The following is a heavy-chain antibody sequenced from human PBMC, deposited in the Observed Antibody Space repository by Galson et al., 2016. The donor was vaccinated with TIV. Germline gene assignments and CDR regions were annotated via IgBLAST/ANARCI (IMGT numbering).Heavy chain of an antibody. CDR2: FIPLFGTA. Sequence: SVKVSRKASGDTFSSYPLNWVRQAPGQGLEWVGGFIPLFGTANYAQKFQGRVTISADESTSTLYMEVRSLRSEDTAVYYYAKDRNTAMDTYHYYYGMDVWGQGTTVTVS. CDR3: AKDRNTAMDTYHYYYGMDV. J-gene: IGHJ6*02. CDR1: GDTFSSYP. V-gene: IGHV1-69*13. D-gene: IGHD5-18*01.